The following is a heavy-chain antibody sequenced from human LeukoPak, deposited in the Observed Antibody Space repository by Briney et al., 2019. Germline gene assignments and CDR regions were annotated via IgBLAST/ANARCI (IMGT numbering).Heavy chain of an antibody. CDR3: ARDPSGSWQRFDY. D-gene: IGHD1-26*01. CDR1: GYTFTTYY. J-gene: IGHJ4*02. V-gene: IGHV1-46*01. Sequence: ASVKVSCKTSGYTFTTYYIHWVRQAPGQGLAWMGVINPNGGGTAYVEKFQGRVTMTRDTSTSTVYMQLNSLRSEDMAVYYCARDPSGSWQRFDYWGQGTLVTVSS. CDR2: INPNGGGT.